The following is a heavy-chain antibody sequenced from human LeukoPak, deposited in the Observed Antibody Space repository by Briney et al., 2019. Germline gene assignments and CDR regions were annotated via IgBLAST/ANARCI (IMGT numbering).Heavy chain of an antibody. J-gene: IGHJ2*01. CDR3: ARDSSSWYPYWYFDL. V-gene: IGHV4-38-2*02. D-gene: IGHD6-13*01. CDR1: GHSIRSGYY. Sequence: SETLSLTCSVSGHSIRSGYYWGWIRQPPGEGLEWIGSINHRGTTYYNPSLRGRVTISVDTSKNQFSLKLSSVTAADTAVYYCARDSSSWYPYWYFDLWGRGTLVTVSS. CDR2: INHRGTT.